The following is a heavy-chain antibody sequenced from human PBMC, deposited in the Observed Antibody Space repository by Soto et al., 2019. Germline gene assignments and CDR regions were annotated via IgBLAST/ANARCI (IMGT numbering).Heavy chain of an antibody. J-gene: IGHJ4*02. Sequence: VQLVESGGGVVQPGMSLRLSCAASGFTFSRYAMHWVRQVPGKGLEWVAVISFDGSDKYYADSVKGRFTISRDNSKNTLFPQMNSLSLEDAAVYYCAETHTQTSYCFDSWGQGTLVTVSS. CDR3: AETHTQTSYCFDS. CDR2: ISFDGSDK. V-gene: IGHV3-30-3*01. CDR1: GFTFSRYA.